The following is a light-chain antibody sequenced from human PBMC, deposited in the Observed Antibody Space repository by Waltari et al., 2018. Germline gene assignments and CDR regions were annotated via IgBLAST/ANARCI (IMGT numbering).Light chain of an antibody. CDR1: SSNIGSNY. CDR2: RIY. V-gene: IGLV1-47*01. CDR3: AAWDDSLSGPL. Sequence: QSVLTQPPSVSGTPGQSVTISCSGGSSNIGSNYVYWYQQLPGMAPKLLMYRIYGPPSGVPERLSGSKSGTTASLAISGLRSEDEADYYCAAWDDSLSGPLFGGGTKLTVL. J-gene: IGLJ3*02.